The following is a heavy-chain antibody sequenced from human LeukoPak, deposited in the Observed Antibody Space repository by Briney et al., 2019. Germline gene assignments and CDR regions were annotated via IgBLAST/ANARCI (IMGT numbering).Heavy chain of an antibody. CDR1: GGSISSGSYY. Sequence: SQTLSLTCTVSGGSISSGSYYWSWIRQPAGKGLEWIGRIYTSGSTNYNPSLKSRVTISVDTSKNQFSLKLSSVTAADTAVYYYASASPYGGNTHWGQGTLVTVSS. J-gene: IGHJ4*02. D-gene: IGHD4-23*01. V-gene: IGHV4-61*02. CDR2: IYTSGST. CDR3: ASASPYGGNTH.